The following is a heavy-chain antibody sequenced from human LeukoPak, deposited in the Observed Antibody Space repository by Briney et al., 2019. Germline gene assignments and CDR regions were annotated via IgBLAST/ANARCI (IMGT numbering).Heavy chain of an antibody. J-gene: IGHJ3*02. CDR1: GFTFSDYY. CDR3: ARPEVSDAFDI. CDR2: ISSSGSTI. Sequence: GGSLRLSCAASGFTFSDYYMSWIRQAPGKGLEWVSYISSSGSTIYYADSAKGRFTISRDNAKNSLYLQMNSLRAEDTAVYYCARPEVSDAFDIWGQGTMVTVSS. D-gene: IGHD3-16*02. V-gene: IGHV3-11*04.